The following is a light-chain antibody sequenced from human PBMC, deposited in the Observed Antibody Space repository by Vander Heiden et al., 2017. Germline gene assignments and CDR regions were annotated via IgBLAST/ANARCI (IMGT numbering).Light chain of an antibody. CDR2: DAT. J-gene: IGKJ2*03. Sequence: DLRWTQSPSSLSASVGDRVTIVCQASQDINNFLNWYQQIPGKAPKLVIYDATNLQTGVPSRFGGSASGTDFTLTISSLQTEDIGLYYCQQYNDFPYSFGQGTKLEIK. CDR3: QQYNDFPYS. CDR1: QDINNF. V-gene: IGKV1-33*01.